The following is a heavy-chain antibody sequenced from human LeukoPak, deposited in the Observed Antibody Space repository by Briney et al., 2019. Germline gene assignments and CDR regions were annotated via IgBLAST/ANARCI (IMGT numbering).Heavy chain of an antibody. CDR3: ARDRSGVGATLY. V-gene: IGHV3-30-3*01. D-gene: IGHD1-26*01. J-gene: IGHJ4*02. CDR2: ISYDGSDT. Sequence: GGSLRLPCAASGLTFSSYIMHWIRQAPGKGLEWVAVISYDGSDTCHADSVKGRFTISRDNAKNSLYLQMNSLRAEDTAVYYCARDRSGVGATLYWGQGTLVTVSS. CDR1: GLTFSSYI.